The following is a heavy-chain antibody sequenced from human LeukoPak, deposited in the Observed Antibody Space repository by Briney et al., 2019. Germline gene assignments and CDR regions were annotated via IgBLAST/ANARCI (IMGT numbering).Heavy chain of an antibody. CDR2: ISSSADRI. CDR3: ARANPTTPIYYFDF. Sequence: GGSLRLSCVGFGFTFRSHGMNWVRQAPGKGLEWISYISSSADRIYYTDSVRGRLAISRDNDRNSLFLEMNTLRAEDTAVYYCARANPTTPIYYFDFWGRGALVTVSS. CDR1: GFTFRSHG. D-gene: IGHD4-17*01. V-gene: IGHV3-48*01. J-gene: IGHJ4*02.